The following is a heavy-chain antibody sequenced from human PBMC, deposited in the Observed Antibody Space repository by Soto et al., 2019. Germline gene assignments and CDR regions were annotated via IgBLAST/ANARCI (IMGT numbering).Heavy chain of an antibody. J-gene: IGHJ4*02. D-gene: IGHD1-26*01. V-gene: IGHV3-23*01. Sequence: EVQLLESGGGLVRPGGSLRLYCAASGFTFSSYAMNWVRQAPGKGLEWVSVISGSGDSTYYADSVKGRFTISRDNSKNTLYLQMNSLRAEDTAVYYCARRGSGSYYDYWGQGTLVTVSS. CDR2: ISGSGDST. CDR3: ARRGSGSYYDY. CDR1: GFTFSSYA.